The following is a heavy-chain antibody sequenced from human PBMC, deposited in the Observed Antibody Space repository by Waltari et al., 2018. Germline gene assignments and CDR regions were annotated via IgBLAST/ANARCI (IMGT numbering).Heavy chain of an antibody. J-gene: IGHJ3*02. Sequence: QVQLVQSGAEVKRPGSSVKVSCRASGGIFTNSAISWVRQAPGHGREWMGGIIPIVGTANSAQCFQGRLPITSDGSTSTAYMELSSLRPEDTALYFCARDLGAMKVTSALEIWGQGTRVTVSS. CDR2: IIPIVGTA. V-gene: IGHV1-69*05. D-gene: IGHD3-10*01. CDR1: GGIFTNSA. CDR3: ARDLGAMKVTSALEI.